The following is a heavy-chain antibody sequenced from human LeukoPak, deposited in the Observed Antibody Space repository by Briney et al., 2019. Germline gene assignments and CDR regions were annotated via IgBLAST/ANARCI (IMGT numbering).Heavy chain of an antibody. V-gene: IGHV3-53*01. Sequence: GGSLRLSCTVCGFTDRSNSMRWVRQARGKGLEGVSFIYRGTIHYSDSVKGRCTISRDNSKNPLLLQMNILGGEDPGGYYCWGRAGAYSHPYDYWGQGTLVTVSS. D-gene: IGHD4/OR15-4a*01. CDR2: IYRGTI. CDR1: GFTDRSNS. J-gene: IGHJ4*02. CDR3: WGRAGAYSHPYDY.